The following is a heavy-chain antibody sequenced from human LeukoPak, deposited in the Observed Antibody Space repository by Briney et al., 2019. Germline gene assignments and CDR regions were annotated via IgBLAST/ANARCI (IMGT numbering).Heavy chain of an antibody. J-gene: IGHJ4*02. D-gene: IGHD3-22*01. Sequence: PGGSLRLSCAASGFTLSSYAMSWVSQARGKGLEWVSAISGSGGSTYYADSVKGRFTISRDNSKNTLYLQMNSLRAEDTAVYYCAKDWGETYYDDSSGYLEDYWGQGTLVTVSS. CDR1: GFTLSSYA. V-gene: IGHV3-23*01. CDR3: AKDWGETYYDDSSGYLEDY. CDR2: ISGSGGST.